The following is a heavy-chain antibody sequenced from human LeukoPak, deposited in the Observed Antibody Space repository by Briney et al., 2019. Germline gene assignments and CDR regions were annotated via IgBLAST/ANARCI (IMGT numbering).Heavy chain of an antibody. CDR1: GFTFSAYT. J-gene: IGHJ4*02. D-gene: IGHD7-27*01. CDR2: IGSSGGGI. Sequence: GGSLRLSCAASGFTFSAYTMYWVRHPPGKRLEWVSIIGSSGGGIHYADSVKGRFTISRDNSKNALYLQMNSLRVEDTAVYYCAIDPNWGTHSWGQGVLVTVSS. CDR3: AIDPNWGTHS. V-gene: IGHV3-23*01.